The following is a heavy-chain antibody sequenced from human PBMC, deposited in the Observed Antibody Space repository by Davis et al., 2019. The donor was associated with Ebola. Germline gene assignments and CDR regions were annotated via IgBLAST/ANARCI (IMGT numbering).Heavy chain of an antibody. V-gene: IGHV4-34*01. CDR1: GGSFSGYY. J-gene: IGHJ4*02. CDR3: ASYYYGSGSYGDY. Sequence: PSETLSLTCAVSGGSFSGYYWSWIRQPPGKGLEWIGEINHSGSTNYNPSLKSRVTISVDTSKNQFSLKLSSVTAADTAVYYCASYYYGSGSYGDYWGQGTLVTVSS. CDR2: INHSGST. D-gene: IGHD3-10*01.